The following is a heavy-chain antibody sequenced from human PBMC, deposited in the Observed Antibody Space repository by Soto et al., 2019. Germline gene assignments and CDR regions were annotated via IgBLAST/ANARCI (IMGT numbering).Heavy chain of an antibody. CDR1: GFTFINYA. Sequence: EVQLLESGGGLVQPGGSLRLSCVGSGFTFINYAMNWVRQTPGKGLEWVSGISGGGDRTFDADSVKGRFTISRDNSKNPVNLQMNSLRADDTAVYYFARKVLGSTSRPDWWYFDLWGRGTLVTVSS. D-gene: IGHD2-2*01. CDR3: ARKVLGSTSRPDWWYFDL. CDR2: ISGGGDRT. J-gene: IGHJ2*01. V-gene: IGHV3-23*01.